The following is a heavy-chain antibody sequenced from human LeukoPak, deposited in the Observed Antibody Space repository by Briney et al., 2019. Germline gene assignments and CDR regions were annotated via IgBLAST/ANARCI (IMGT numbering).Heavy chain of an antibody. V-gene: IGHV3-30*04. J-gene: IGHJ4*02. CDR2: ISYDGSNK. Sequence: GGSLRLSCAVSGFTFSSYAMHWVRQAPGKGLEWVAVISYDGSNKYYADSVKGRLTISRDNSKNTLYLQMNSLRAEDTAVYYCARDRYGDYGDFDYWGQGTLVTVSS. CDR3: ARDRYGDYGDFDY. D-gene: IGHD4-17*01. CDR1: GFTFSSYA.